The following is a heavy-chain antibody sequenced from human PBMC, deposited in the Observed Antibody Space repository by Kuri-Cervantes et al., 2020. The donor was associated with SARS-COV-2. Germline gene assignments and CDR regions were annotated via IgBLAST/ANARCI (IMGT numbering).Heavy chain of an antibody. Sequence: GSLRLSCAASGFTFSSYAMSWIRQPAGKGLEWIGRIYTSGSTNYNPSLKSRVTISVDTSKNQFSLKLSSVTAADTAVYYCARDFGEQAAAGPYYYYYYYMDVWGKGTTVTVSS. J-gene: IGHJ6*03. CDR3: ARDFGEQAAAGPYYYYYYYMDV. CDR1: GFTFSSYA. D-gene: IGHD6-13*01. CDR2: IYTSGST. V-gene: IGHV4-4*07.